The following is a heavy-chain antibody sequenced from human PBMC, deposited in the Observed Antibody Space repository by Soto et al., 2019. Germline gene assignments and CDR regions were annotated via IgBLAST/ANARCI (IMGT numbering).Heavy chain of an antibody. V-gene: IGHV3-15*01. CDR2: IKSKTDGGTT. J-gene: IGHJ3*02. Sequence: GGSLRLSCAASGFTFSNAWMSWVRQAPGKGLEWVGRIKSKTDGGTTDYAAPVKGRFTISRDDSKNTLYLQMNSLKTEDTAVYYCTTAWELKASNAFDIWGQGTMVTVSS. CDR3: TTAWELKASNAFDI. D-gene: IGHD1-26*01. CDR1: GFTFSNAW.